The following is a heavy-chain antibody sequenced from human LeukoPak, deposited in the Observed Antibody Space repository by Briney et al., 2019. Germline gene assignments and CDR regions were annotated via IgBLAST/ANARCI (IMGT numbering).Heavy chain of an antibody. D-gene: IGHD6-13*01. CDR1: GGSISSYY. V-gene: IGHV4-59*01. CDR3: ARDLGPAAGTGNWFDP. CDR2: IYYSGST. Sequence: PSETLSLTCTVSGGSISSYYWSWIRQPPGKGLEWIGYIYYSGSTNYNPSLKSRVTISVDTSKNQFSLKLSSVTAADTAVYYCARDLGPAAGTGNWFDPWGQGTLVTVSS. J-gene: IGHJ5*02.